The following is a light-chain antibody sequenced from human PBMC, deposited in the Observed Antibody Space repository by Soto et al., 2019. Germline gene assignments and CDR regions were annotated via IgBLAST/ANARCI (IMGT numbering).Light chain of an antibody. V-gene: IGLV2-23*03. CDR2: EGS. Sequence: QSALTQPASVSGSPGQSITISCTGTSSDVGIYNLVSWYQQHPGKAPKLMIYEGSKRPSGVSNRFSGSKSGNTASLTISGLQAEDEADYYCCSFEGTGTFLYVFGTGTKVTVL. J-gene: IGLJ1*01. CDR1: SSDVGIYNL. CDR3: CSFEGTGTFLYV.